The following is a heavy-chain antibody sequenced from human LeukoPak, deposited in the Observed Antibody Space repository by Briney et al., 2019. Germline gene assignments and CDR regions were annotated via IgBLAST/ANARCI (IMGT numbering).Heavy chain of an antibody. CDR1: GYPFASYG. J-gene: IGHJ2*01. D-gene: IGHD2-15*01. V-gene: IGHV1-18*01. CDR2: ISAYKGNT. CDR3: ARDHGGKVDRYFDL. Sequence: GASVKVSCKASGYPFASYGISWVRQAPGQGLEWMGWISAYKGNTNYAQKFQGRVTMTTDTPTSTAYMELRSLRSDDTAVYHCARDHGGKVDRYFDLWGRGTLVTVSS.